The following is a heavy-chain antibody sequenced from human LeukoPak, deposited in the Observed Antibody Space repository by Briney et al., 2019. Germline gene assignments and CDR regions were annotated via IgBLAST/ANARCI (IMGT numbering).Heavy chain of an antibody. V-gene: IGHV3-48*03. J-gene: IGHJ6*03. CDR2: ISSSGSTI. D-gene: IGHD4-11*01. Sequence: GGSLRLSCAASGFTFSSYEMNWVRQAPGKGLEWVSYISSSGSTIYYADSVKGRFTIPRDNAKNSLYLQMNSLRAEDTAVYYCARDSPGEFYSNYVYYYYYMDVWGKGTTVTVSS. CDR3: ARDSPGEFYSNYVYYYYYMDV. CDR1: GFTFSSYE.